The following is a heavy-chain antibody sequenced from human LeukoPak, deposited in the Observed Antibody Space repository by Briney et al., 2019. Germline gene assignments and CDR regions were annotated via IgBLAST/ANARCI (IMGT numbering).Heavy chain of an antibody. Sequence: SETLSLTCTVSGGSISSSSYYWGWIRQPPGKGLEWIGSIYYSESTYYNPSLKSRVTISVDTSKNQFSLKLSSVTAADTAVYYCARDLTVYYYDSSGYYDNWFDPWGQGTLVTVSS. D-gene: IGHD3-22*01. CDR1: GGSISSSSYY. CDR3: ARDLTVYYYDSSGYYDNWFDP. CDR2: IYYSEST. V-gene: IGHV4-39*07. J-gene: IGHJ5*02.